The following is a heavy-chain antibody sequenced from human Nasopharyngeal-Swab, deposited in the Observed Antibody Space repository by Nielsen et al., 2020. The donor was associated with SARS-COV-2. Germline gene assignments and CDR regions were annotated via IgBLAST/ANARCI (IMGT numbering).Heavy chain of an antibody. CDR1: GFTFNNAW. J-gene: IGHJ4*02. D-gene: IGHD6-13*01. V-gene: IGHV3-15*01. Sequence: GESLKISCAGSGFTFNNAWMSWVRQAPGKGLEWVGRIKSKTDGGTTDYAAPVKGRFTISRDDSKNTLYLQMNSLKTEDTAVYYCTTVVAIAAGRDYWGQGTLVTVSS. CDR2: IKSKTDGGTT. CDR3: TTVVAIAAGRDY.